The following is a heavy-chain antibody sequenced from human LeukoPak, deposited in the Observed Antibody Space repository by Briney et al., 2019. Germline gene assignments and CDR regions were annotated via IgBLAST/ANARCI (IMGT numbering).Heavy chain of an antibody. CDR3: ARAGASYSGYDVPYYYYGMDV. V-gene: IGHV3-33*01. J-gene: IGHJ6*02. CDR1: GFTFSSYG. CDR2: LWYDGSNQ. D-gene: IGHD5-12*01. Sequence: GRSLRLSCAASGFTFSSYGMHWVRQAPGKGLEWVAVLWYDGSNQYYADSVKGRFTISRDNSKNTLYLQMNSLRAEDTAVYYCARAGASYSGYDVPYYYYGMDVWGQGTTVTVSS.